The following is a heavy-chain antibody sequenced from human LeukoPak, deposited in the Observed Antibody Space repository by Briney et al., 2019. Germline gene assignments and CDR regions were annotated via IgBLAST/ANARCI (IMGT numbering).Heavy chain of an antibody. D-gene: IGHD2-15*01. CDR1: GFTFNNYA. Sequence: GGSLRLPCAASGFTFNNYAMHWVRQAPGKGLEWVSATSSSDAGKYYADSVRGRFTISRDNSRNTMYLQMNSLRVEDAAVYYCAKAPVTSCRGAFCYPFDSWGQGTLVTVSS. CDR2: TSSSDAGK. J-gene: IGHJ4*02. V-gene: IGHV3-23*01. CDR3: AKAPVTSCRGAFCYPFDS.